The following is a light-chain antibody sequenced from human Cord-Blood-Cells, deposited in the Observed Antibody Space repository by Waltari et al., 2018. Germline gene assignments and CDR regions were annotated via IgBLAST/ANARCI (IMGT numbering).Light chain of an antibody. CDR1: QSISSW. V-gene: IGKV1-5*03. J-gene: IGKJ1*01. CDR2: KAS. CDR3: QQYNSYSWT. Sequence: DIQMTQSPSTLSASVGDRVTITGRASQSISSWLAWYQQKPGKAPKLLIYKASSLESGVLSRFSGSGSGTEFTLCISSLQPDDFATYYCQQYNSYSWTFNQGTTVEI.